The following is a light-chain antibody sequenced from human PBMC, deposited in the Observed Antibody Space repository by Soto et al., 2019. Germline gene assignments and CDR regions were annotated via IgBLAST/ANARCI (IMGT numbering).Light chain of an antibody. CDR3: SSYTSSNTYV. J-gene: IGLJ1*01. Sequence: QSALTQPASVSGSPGQSITISCTGISSDVGGYRYVSWYQQHPGKAPKLMIYEVTNRPSGVSNRFSGSKSGNTASLTISGLQAEDEADYYCSSYTSSNTYVFGTGTKVTVL. CDR2: EVT. V-gene: IGLV2-14*01. CDR1: SSDVGGYRY.